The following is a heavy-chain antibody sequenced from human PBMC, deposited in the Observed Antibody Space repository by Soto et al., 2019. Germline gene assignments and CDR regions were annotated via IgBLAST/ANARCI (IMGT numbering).Heavy chain of an antibody. D-gene: IGHD3-22*01. CDR2: IKQGGSEK. Sequence: GGSLRLSCAASGFTFSSYWMSWVRQAPGKGLEWVANIKQGGSEKYYVDSVKGRFTISRDNAKNSLYLQMNSLRAEDTAVYYCARGGHYYDSSGYLPSYYYYGMDVWGQGTTVTVSS. CDR3: ARGGHYYDSSGYLPSYYYYGMDV. CDR1: GFTFSSYW. V-gene: IGHV3-7*01. J-gene: IGHJ6*02.